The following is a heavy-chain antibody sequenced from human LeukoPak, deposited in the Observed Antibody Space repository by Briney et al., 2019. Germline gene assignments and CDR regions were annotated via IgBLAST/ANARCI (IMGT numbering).Heavy chain of an antibody. V-gene: IGHV3-30*02. CDR2: RQYDGSNK. CDR3: GKKPRTYNDYGGGS. CDR1: GFFFSGFG. D-gene: IGHD4/OR15-4a*01. Sequence: PGGSLTLSCAGSGFFFSGFGLHWVGPAPARGRAGVDFRQYDGSNKYYADSVKGRFTISRDNSKNTLYLQMNSLRPADTAVYFCGKKPRTYNDYGGGSWGQGTLVIVSS. J-gene: IGHJ5*02.